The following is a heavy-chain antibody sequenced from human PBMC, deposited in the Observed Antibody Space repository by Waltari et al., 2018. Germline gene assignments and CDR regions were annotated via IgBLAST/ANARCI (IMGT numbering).Heavy chain of an antibody. CDR1: GGSFSAYC. J-gene: IGHJ4*02. CDR2: INHSGST. D-gene: IGHD3-22*01. V-gene: IGHV4-34*01. Sequence: QVQLQQWGAGLLMATETVCPTCAVYGGSFSAYCRSCIRQPPGKGLEWIGEINHSGSTNYNPSLKSRVTISVDTSKNQFSLKLSSVTAADTAVYYCARGRGSSGYYQYWGQGTLVTVSS. CDR3: ARGRGSSGYYQY.